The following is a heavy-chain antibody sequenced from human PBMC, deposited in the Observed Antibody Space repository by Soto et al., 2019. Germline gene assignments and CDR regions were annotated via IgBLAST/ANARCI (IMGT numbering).Heavy chain of an antibody. CDR2: IYYSGST. CDR1: GGSISSYY. J-gene: IGHJ4*02. V-gene: IGHV4-59*08. CDR3: ARRMGYCRGGSCYGARYYFDY. Sequence: SETLSLTCTVSGGSISSYYWSWIRQPPGKGLEWIGYIYYSGSTNYNPSLKSRVTISVDTSESQFSLKLSAVTAADTAVYYCARRMGYCRGGSCYGARYYFDYWGQGTLVTVSS. D-gene: IGHD2-15*01.